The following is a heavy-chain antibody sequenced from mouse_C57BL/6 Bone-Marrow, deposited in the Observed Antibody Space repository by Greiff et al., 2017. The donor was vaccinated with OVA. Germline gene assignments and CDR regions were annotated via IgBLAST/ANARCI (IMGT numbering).Heavy chain of an antibody. CDR3: ARFYDGLYAMDY. CDR2: IRNKANGYTT. Sequence: DVKLQESGGGLVQPGGSLSLSCAASGFTFTDYYMSWVRQPPGKALEWLGFIRNKANGYTTEYSASVKGRFTISRDNSQSILYLQMNALRAEDSATYYCARFYDGLYAMDYWGQGTSVTVSS. V-gene: IGHV7-3*01. J-gene: IGHJ4*01. D-gene: IGHD2-3*01. CDR1: GFTFTDYY.